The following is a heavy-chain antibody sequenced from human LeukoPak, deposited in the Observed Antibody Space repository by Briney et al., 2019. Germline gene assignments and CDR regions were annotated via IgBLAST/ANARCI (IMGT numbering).Heavy chain of an antibody. CDR3: ARGPGITGIAPYFDY. V-gene: IGHV3-33*01. D-gene: IGHD1-20*01. CDR2: IWYDGSNK. CDR1: GFTFSSYG. Sequence: GGSLRLSCAASGFTFSSYGMHWVRQAPGKGLEWVAVIWYDGSNKYYADSVKGRFTISRDNSKNTLYLQMNSLRAEDTAVYYCARGPGITGIAPYFDYWAREPWSPSPQ. J-gene: IGHJ4*02.